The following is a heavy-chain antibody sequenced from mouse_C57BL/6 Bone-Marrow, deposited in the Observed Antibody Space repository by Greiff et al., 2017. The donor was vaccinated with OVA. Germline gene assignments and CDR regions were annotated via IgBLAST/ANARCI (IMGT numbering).Heavy chain of an antibody. CDR3: ARTTVVATNFDY. V-gene: IGHV1-22*01. Sequence: EVKVVESGPELVKPGASVKMSCKASGYTFTDYNMHWVKQSHGKSLEWIGYINPNNGGTSYNQKFKGKATLTVNKSSSTAYMELRSLTSEDSAVYYCARTTVVATNFDYWGQGTTLTVSS. J-gene: IGHJ2*01. CDR1: GYTFTDYN. CDR2: INPNNGGT. D-gene: IGHD1-1*01.